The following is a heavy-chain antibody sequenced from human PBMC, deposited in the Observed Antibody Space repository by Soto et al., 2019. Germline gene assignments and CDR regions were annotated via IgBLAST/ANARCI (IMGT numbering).Heavy chain of an antibody. D-gene: IGHD6-19*01. CDR3: ARGGSVGAVAGTVYFDY. CDR1: GGSFSGYY. Sequence: SETLSLTCAVYGGSFSGYYWSWIRQPPGKGLEWIGEINHSGSTNYNPSLKSRVTISVDTSKNQFSLKLSSVTAADTAVYYCARGGSVGAVAGTVYFDYWGQGTLVTVSS. CDR2: INHSGST. V-gene: IGHV4-34*01. J-gene: IGHJ4*02.